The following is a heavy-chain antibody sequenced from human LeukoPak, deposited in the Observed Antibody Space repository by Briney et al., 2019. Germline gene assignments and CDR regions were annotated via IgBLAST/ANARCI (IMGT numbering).Heavy chain of an antibody. CDR3: ARHSAAAE. J-gene: IGHJ4*02. V-gene: IGHV4-34*01. CDR2: INHSGST. CDR1: GGSFSGYY. Sequence: SETLSLTCAVYGGSFSGYYWSWIRQPPGKGLEWIGEINHSGSTNYNPSLKSRVTISVDTSKNQFSLKLSSVTAADTAVYYCARHSAAAEWGQGTLVTVSS. D-gene: IGHD6-13*01.